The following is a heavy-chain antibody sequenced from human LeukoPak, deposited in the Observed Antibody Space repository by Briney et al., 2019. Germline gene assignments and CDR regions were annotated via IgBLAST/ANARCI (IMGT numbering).Heavy chain of an antibody. CDR3: ARVLYCSSTSCYANYYYYMDV. CDR1: GFTFSSYW. V-gene: IGHV3-7*01. D-gene: IGHD2-2*01. J-gene: IGHJ6*03. Sequence: GGSLRLSCAASGFTFSSYWMSWVRQAPGKGLEWAANIKQDGSEKYYVDSVKGRFTISRDNAKNSLYLQMNSLRAEDTAVYYCARVLYCSSTSCYANYYYYMDVWGKGTTVTVSS. CDR2: IKQDGSEK.